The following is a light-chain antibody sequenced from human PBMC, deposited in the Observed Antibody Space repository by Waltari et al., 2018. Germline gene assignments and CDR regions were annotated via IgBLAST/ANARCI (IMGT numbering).Light chain of an antibody. V-gene: IGLV2-11*01. Sequence: QSALTQPRSVSGSPGPSVTISCTGNSSGVGCYNYVSWHQQHPGKAPKLMIYDVSKRPSGVPDRFSGSKSGNTASLTISGLQAEDEADYYCCSYAGSYTWVFGGGTKLTVL. CDR2: DVS. J-gene: IGLJ3*02. CDR3: CSYAGSYTWV. CDR1: SSGVGCYNY.